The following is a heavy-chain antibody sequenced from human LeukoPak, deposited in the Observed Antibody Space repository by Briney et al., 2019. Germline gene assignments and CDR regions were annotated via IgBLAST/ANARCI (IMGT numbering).Heavy chain of an antibody. V-gene: IGHV3-48*04. CDR2: ISSSGSTI. J-gene: IGHJ6*04. CDR1: GFTFSSYW. CDR3: AELGITMIGGV. D-gene: IGHD3-10*02. Sequence: PGGSLRLSCAASGFTFSSYWMNWGRKAPRKGQERVSYISSSGSTIYYSDSVKGRLTISRDNAKNSLYLQMNSLRAEDTAVYYCAELGITMIGGVWGKGTTVTISS.